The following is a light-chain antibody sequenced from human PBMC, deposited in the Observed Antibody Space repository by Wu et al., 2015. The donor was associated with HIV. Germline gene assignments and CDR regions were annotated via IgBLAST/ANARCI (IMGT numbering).Light chain of an antibody. Sequence: EIVMTQSPATLSVSPGERATLSCRASQSVSSNLAWYQQKPGQAPRLLIYGASNRATGIPARFSGSGSGTDFTLTISSLEPEDFAVYYCQQHSGWPHAFGGGTKVEIK. J-gene: IGKJ4*01. CDR1: QSVSSN. CDR2: GAS. CDR3: QQHSGWPHA. V-gene: IGKV3-11*01.